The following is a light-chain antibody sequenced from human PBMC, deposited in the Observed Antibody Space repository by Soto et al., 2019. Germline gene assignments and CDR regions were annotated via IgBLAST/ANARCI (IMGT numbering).Light chain of an antibody. CDR1: QSVSSY. Sequence: DIQMTQSPSSLSASVGDRVTITCRASQSVSSYLNWYQQKPGKAPNLLIYAASSVQGGVPSRFSGSGSGTDFTLTISSLQPEDFATYYCQQSYSTPITFGGGTKVAIK. V-gene: IGKV1-39*01. J-gene: IGKJ4*01. CDR3: QQSYSTPIT. CDR2: AAS.